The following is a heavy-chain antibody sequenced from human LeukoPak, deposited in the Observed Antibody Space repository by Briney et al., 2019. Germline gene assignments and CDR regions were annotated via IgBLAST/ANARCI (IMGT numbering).Heavy chain of an antibody. D-gene: IGHD4-23*01. V-gene: IGHV4-59*01. J-gene: IGHJ4*02. CDR1: GDFITAYY. Sequence: PSETLSLTCTVSGDFITAYYWSWIRQPPGKGLEWISYVYYSGSTNYNPSLKSRVTISVDTSKNQFSLKLSSVTAADTAVYYCARGDYGGNTNWGQGTLVTVSS. CDR3: ARGDYGGNTN. CDR2: VYYSGST.